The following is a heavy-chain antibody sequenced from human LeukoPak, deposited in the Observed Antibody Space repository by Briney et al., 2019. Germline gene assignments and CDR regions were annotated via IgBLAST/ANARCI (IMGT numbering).Heavy chain of an antibody. D-gene: IGHD3-10*01. CDR2: ISTSSTYI. CDR1: GFTFSSYS. CDR3: ARGRGCSTMACYPDY. V-gene: IGHV3-21*01. Sequence: PGGSLRLSCAASGFTFSSYSMNWVRQAPGKGLEWVSSISTSSTYIYYADSVKGRFTISRDNAKKSLYLQMNSLRAEDTALYYCARGRGCSTMACYPDYWGQGTLVTVSS. J-gene: IGHJ4*02.